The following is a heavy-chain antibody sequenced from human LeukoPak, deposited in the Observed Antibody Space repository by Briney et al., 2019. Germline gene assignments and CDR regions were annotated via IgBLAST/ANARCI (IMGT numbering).Heavy chain of an antibody. V-gene: IGHV1-2*02. CDR1: GYTFTGYY. D-gene: IGHD2-2*01. CDR3: ARADIVVVPAATYYYYGMDV. J-gene: IGHJ6*02. Sequence: GASVKVSCKASGYTFTGYYMHWVRQAPGQGLEWMGWINPNSGGTNYAQKFQGRVTMTRDTSISTAYMELSRLRSDDTAVYYCARADIVVVPAATYYYYGMDVWGQGTTVTVSS. CDR2: INPNSGGT.